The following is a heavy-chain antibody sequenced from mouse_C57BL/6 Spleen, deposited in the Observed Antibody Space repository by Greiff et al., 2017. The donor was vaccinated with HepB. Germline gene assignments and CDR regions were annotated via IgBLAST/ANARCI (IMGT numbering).Heavy chain of an antibody. CDR1: GYTFTDYY. CDR2: INPNNGGT. Sequence: VQLQQSGPELVKPGASVKISCKASGYTFTDYYMNWVKQSHGKSLEWIGDINPNNGGTSYNQKFKGKATLTVDKSSSTAYMELRSLTSEDSAVYYCARPGTGYAMDYWGQGTSVTVSS. J-gene: IGHJ4*01. CDR3: ARPGTGYAMDY. V-gene: IGHV1-26*01. D-gene: IGHD4-1*01.